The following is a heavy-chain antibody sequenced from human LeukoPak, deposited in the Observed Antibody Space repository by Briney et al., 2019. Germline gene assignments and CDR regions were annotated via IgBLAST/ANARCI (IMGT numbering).Heavy chain of an antibody. Sequence: ASVQVSCKVSGYSLTELSMHWVRQAPGKGLEWMGGYDPEDGETIYAQKFQGRVTMTEDTSTDTAYMELSSLRSEDTAVYYCATAAGYCSGGSCPISWFDPWGQGTLVTASS. CDR1: GYSLTELS. J-gene: IGHJ5*02. D-gene: IGHD2-15*01. CDR2: YDPEDGET. V-gene: IGHV1-24*01. CDR3: ATAAGYCSGGSCPISWFDP.